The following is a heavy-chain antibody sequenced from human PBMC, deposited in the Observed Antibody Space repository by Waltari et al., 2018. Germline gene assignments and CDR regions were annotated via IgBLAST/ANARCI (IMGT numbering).Heavy chain of an antibody. CDR3: ATPTIFGSGGGYYYYYGMDV. J-gene: IGHJ6*02. Sequence: QVQLVQSGAEVKKPGASVKVSCKVSGYTLTELSMHWVRQAPGKGLEWMGGFDPEDGETIYAQKFQGRVTMTEDTSTDTAYMELSSLRSEDTAVYYCATPTIFGSGGGYYYYYGMDVWGQGTTVTVSS. CDR2: FDPEDGET. CDR1: GYTLTELS. V-gene: IGHV1-24*01. D-gene: IGHD3-3*01.